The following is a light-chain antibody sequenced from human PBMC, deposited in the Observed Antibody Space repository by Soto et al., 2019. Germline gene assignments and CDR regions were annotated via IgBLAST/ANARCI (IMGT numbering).Light chain of an antibody. CDR3: QQSYRIPRT. J-gene: IGKJ1*01. Sequence: AIQLTQSPSSLSASVGDRVTITCRASQGISSALALYQQKPGKAPKLLIYDASSLQTGVPSRFSGSGSGTGFTLTISSLQPEDFATYYCQQSYRIPRTFGQGTKVDIK. CDR2: DAS. CDR1: QGISSA. V-gene: IGKV1-13*02.